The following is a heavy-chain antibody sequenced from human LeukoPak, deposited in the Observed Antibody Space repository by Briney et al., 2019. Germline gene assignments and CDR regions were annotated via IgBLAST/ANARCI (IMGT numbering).Heavy chain of an antibody. CDR2: INPNSGGT. CDR3: ARDGPWGATNLLDY. J-gene: IGHJ4*02. Sequence: ATVKVSCKASGYTFTGYYMHWVRQAPGQGLEWMGWINPNSGGTNYAQKFQGRVTMTRDTSISTAYMELSRLRSDDTAVYYCARDGPWGATNLLDYWGQGTLVTVSS. D-gene: IGHD1-26*01. CDR1: GYTFTGYY. V-gene: IGHV1-2*02.